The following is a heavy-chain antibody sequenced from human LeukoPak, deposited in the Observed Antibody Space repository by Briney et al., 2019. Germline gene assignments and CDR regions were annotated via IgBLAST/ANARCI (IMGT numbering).Heavy chain of an antibody. Sequence: GGSLRLSCAASGFTFNTYWMSWVRQAPGKGLEWVANIKQDGSEKYYVDSVKGRFTISRDNAKNSLYLQMNSLRAEDTGVYYCARSELGYYYYYMDVWGKGTTVTVSS. CDR1: GFTFNTYW. J-gene: IGHJ6*03. V-gene: IGHV3-7*01. D-gene: IGHD7-27*01. CDR3: ARSELGYYYYYMDV. CDR2: IKQDGSEK.